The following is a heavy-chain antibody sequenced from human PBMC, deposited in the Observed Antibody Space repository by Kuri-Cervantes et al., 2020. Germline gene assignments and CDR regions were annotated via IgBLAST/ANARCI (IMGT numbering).Heavy chain of an antibody. Sequence: GSLRLSCAASGFTFSSYVMSWIRQPPGKGLEWIGEINHSGSTNYNPSLKSRVTISVDTSKNQFSLKLSSVTAADTAVYYCAGQGIAVAGEYFDYWGQGTLVTVSS. D-gene: IGHD6-19*01. CDR3: AGQGIAVAGEYFDY. CDR2: INHSGST. J-gene: IGHJ4*02. CDR1: GFTFSSYV. V-gene: IGHV4-34*08.